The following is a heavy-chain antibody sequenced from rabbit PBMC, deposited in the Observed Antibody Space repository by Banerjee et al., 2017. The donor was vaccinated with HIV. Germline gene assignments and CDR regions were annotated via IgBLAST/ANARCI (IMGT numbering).Heavy chain of an antibody. CDR2: IDPIFGGT. D-gene: IGHD2-1*01. V-gene: IGHV1S40*01. J-gene: IGHJ4*01. CDR3: ARDLSYDDYGNFDL. CDR1: GFSFSGDYY. Sequence: QSLVESGGGLVKPGASLTLTCTASGFSFSGDYYMCWVRQAPGKGLEWIGYIDPIFGGTNYASWVNGRFTISSHNAQNTLYLQLNSLTAADTATYFCARDLSYDDYGNFDLWGPGTLVTVS.